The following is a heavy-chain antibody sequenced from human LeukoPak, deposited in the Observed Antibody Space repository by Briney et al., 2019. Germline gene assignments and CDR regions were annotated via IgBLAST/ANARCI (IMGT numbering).Heavy chain of an antibody. CDR1: GFTFSSYA. CDR2: ISYDGSNK. D-gene: IGHD3-3*01. V-gene: IGHV3-30-3*01. CDR3: ARGDDFWSGFSNNLNFDY. J-gene: IGHJ4*02. Sequence: GGSLRLSCAASGFTFSSYAMPWVRQAPGKGLEWVAVISYDGSNKYYADSVKGRFTISRDNSKNTLYLQMNSLRAEDTAVYYCARGDDFWSGFSNNLNFDYWGQGTLVTVSS.